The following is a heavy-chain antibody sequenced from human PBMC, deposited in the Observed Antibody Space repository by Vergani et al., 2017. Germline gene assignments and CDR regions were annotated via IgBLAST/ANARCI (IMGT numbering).Heavy chain of an antibody. CDR3: ARDTRTRSGSYETQDAFDI. Sequence: QVQLQQWGAGLLKPSETLSLTCAVSGGSFSGYYWSWIRQPPGKGLEWIGEINHSGSTNYNPSLKSRVTISVDTSKNQFSLKLSSVTAADTAVYYCARDTRTRSGSYETQDAFDIWGQGTMVTVSS. V-gene: IGHV4-34*01. D-gene: IGHD1-26*01. CDR1: GGSFSGYY. CDR2: INHSGST. J-gene: IGHJ3*02.